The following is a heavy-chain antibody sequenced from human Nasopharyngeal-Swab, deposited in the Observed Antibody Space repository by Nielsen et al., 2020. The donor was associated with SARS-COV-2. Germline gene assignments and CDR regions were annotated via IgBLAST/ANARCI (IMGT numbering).Heavy chain of an antibody. Sequence: PGKGLEWIGEINHSGSTNYNPSLKRRVSISVDTSKNQFSLKLSSVTAADTAVYYCARRGIAVAGVDWGQGTLVTVSS. V-gene: IGHV4-34*01. J-gene: IGHJ4*02. CDR2: INHSGST. CDR3: ARRGIAVAGVD. D-gene: IGHD6-19*01.